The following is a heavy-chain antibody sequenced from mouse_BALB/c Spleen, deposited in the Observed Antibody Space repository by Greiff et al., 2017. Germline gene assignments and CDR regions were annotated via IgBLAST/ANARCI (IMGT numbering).Heavy chain of an antibody. Sequence: EVQVVESGGDLVKPGGSLKLSCAASGFTFSSYGMSWVRQTPDKRLEWVATISSGGSYTYYPDSVKGRFTISRDNAKNTLYLQMSSLKSEDTAMYYCATATVRYFDVWGAGTTVTVSS. CDR2: ISSGGSYT. V-gene: IGHV5-6*01. J-gene: IGHJ1*01. CDR3: ATATVRYFDV. CDR1: GFTFSSYG. D-gene: IGHD1-1*01.